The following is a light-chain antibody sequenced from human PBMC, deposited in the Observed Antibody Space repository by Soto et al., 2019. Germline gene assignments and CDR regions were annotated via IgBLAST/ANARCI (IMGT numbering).Light chain of an antibody. CDR3: QQYRMSPNT. V-gene: IGKV3-15*01. CDR2: GAS. Sequence: EIVMTQSPATLSVSPGERATLSCRASQIVSSNLAWYQQTPGQAPRLLIYGASTRATGIPARFSGSGSGTDFSLTIRGLKPEDFAVYYCQQYRMSPNTFGQGTRLEIK. J-gene: IGKJ5*01. CDR1: QIVSSN.